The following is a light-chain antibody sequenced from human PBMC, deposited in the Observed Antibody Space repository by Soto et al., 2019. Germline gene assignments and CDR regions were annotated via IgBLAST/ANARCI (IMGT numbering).Light chain of an antibody. V-gene: IGKV3-20*01. J-gene: IGKJ1*01. CDR1: QSASSSY. Sequence: EIVLTQSPGTLSLSPGDRATLSCRVSQSASSSYLAWYQQKPGQAPRLLIYGASTRATGLPDRFSGSGSGTDFTLTISGVEPEDFAVYYCQQYGSSPWTFGQGNKVELK. CDR3: QQYGSSPWT. CDR2: GAS.